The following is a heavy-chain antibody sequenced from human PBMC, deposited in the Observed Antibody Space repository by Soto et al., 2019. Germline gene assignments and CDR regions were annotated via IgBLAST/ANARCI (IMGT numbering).Heavy chain of an antibody. Sequence: GGTLRLSCAASGFTFSSYSMNWVRQAPGKGLEWVSSISSSSYIYYADSVKGRFTISRDNAKNSLYLQMNSLRAEDTAVYYCASFKNIDSSGRTVNYYYYGMDVWGQGTTVTVSS. D-gene: IGHD3-22*01. CDR3: ASFKNIDSSGRTVNYYYYGMDV. J-gene: IGHJ6*02. CDR1: GFTFSSYS. CDR2: ISSSSYI. V-gene: IGHV3-21*01.